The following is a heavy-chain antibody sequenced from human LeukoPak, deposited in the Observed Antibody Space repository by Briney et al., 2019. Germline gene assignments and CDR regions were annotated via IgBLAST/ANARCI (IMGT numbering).Heavy chain of an antibody. CDR3: ARPQYYDILTGYSYAFDI. CDR1: GPSISSTIYY. V-gene: IGHV4-39*01. CDR2: MHSSGST. D-gene: IGHD3-9*01. J-gene: IGHJ3*02. Sequence: SETLSLTCTVSGPSISSTIYYWGWIRQPPGKGLEWIGSMHSSGSTYYNPSLKSRVTISIDMSKNQFSLKLSSVAAADTAVYYCARPQYYDILTGYSYAFDIWGQGTMVTVSS.